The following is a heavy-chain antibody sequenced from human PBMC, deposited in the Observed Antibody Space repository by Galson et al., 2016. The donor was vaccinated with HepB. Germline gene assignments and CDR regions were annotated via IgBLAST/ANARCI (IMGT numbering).Heavy chain of an antibody. CDR2: IYTAGDT. Sequence: SLRLSCAASGFSFSNYDMYWVRRAPGKGLEWVSSIYTAGDTYYQDSVEGRFTVSRENAKNSLYLHMNSLRAEDTAVYYCARDARKTLQDAFDIWGQGTMVTVSS. CDR1: GFSFSNYD. J-gene: IGHJ3*02. CDR3: ARDARKTLQDAFDI. V-gene: IGHV3-13*01.